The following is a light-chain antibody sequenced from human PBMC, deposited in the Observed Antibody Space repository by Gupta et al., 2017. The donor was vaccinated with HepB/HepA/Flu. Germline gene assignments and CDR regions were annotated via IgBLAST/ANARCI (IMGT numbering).Light chain of an antibody. CDR1: NSAVGSSDL. Sequence: QPGLPQPASVSGPLGNSITFPCLGPNSAVGSSDLVSWYQQDPGKAPKLIIYEVNKRPSGVSSRFSGSKSGNMASLTISGLQPEDETDYYCCSYRGSNTWVFGGGTKLTVL. J-gene: IGLJ3*02. CDR3: CSYRGSNTWV. V-gene: IGLV2-23*02. CDR2: EVN.